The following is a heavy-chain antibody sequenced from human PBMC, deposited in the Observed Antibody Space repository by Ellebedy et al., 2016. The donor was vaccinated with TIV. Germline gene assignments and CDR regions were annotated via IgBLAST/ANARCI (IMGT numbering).Heavy chain of an antibody. Sequence: GESLKISCAASGFTFDDYAMHWVRQAPGKGLEWVSLISGDGGSTYYADSVKGRFTISRDNAKNSLYLQMNSLRAEDTAVYYCARDLVYFHADVWGQGTTVTVSS. CDR3: ARDLVYFHADV. CDR2: ISGDGGST. D-gene: IGHD2/OR15-2a*01. CDR1: GFTFDDYA. J-gene: IGHJ6*02. V-gene: IGHV3-43*02.